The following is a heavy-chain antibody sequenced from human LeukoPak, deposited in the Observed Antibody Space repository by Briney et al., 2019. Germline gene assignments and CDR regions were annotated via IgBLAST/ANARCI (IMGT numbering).Heavy chain of an antibody. Sequence: PSETLSLTCAVYGESFIYNYWSWIRQPPGKGLEWIGEINHSGSTNYNPSLKSRVTISVDTSKNQFSLKLSSVTAADTAVYYCARDHPYSSSWYFGYFDYWGQGTLVTVSS. CDR3: ARDHPYSSSWYFGYFDY. J-gene: IGHJ4*02. V-gene: IGHV4-34*01. CDR2: INHSGST. CDR1: GESFIYNY. D-gene: IGHD6-13*01.